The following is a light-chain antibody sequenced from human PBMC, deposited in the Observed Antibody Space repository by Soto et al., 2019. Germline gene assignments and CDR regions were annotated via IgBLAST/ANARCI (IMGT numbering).Light chain of an antibody. CDR1: SSDVGGYNY. V-gene: IGLV2-14*01. CDR3: SSYTSSRTLYV. CDR2: EVS. J-gene: IGLJ1*01. Sequence: QSALTQPASVSWSPGQSITISCTGTSSDVGGYNYVSWYQQHPGKAPKLMIYEVSNRPSGVSNRFSGSKSGNTASLTISGLQAEDEADYYCSSYTSSRTLYVFGTGTKLTVL.